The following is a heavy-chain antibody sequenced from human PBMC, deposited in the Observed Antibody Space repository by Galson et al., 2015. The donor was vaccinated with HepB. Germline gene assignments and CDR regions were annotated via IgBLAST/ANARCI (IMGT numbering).Heavy chain of an antibody. CDR1: GFSLSTSGMC. V-gene: IGHV2-70*01. CDR3: ARISFSSGWYNWFDP. Sequence: PALVKPTQTLTLTCTFSGFSLSTSGMCVSWIRQPPGKALEWLALIDWDDDKYYSTSLKTRLTISKDTSKNQVVLTMTNMDPVDTATYYCARISFSSGWYNWFDPWGQGTLVTVSS. J-gene: IGHJ5*02. CDR2: IDWDDDK. D-gene: IGHD6-19*01.